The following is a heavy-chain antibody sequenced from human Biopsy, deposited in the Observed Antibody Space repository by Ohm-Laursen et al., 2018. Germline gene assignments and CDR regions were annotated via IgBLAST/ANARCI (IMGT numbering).Heavy chain of an antibody. Sequence: SLRLSCSASGLDFSDYSMSWVRQAPGKGLEWVSSVTTTSSYIYYADSVKGRFTISRDNAKNSLYLQMNSLRAEDTAVYYCARGGAGGDDYWGQGTLVTVSS. CDR2: VTTTSSYI. V-gene: IGHV3-21*01. CDR1: GLDFSDYS. D-gene: IGHD2-21*02. CDR3: ARGGAGGDDY. J-gene: IGHJ4*02.